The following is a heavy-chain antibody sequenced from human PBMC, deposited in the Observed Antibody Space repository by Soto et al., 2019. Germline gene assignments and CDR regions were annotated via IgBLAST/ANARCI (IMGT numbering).Heavy chain of an antibody. J-gene: IGHJ4*02. Sequence: PGGSLRLSCAASGFTFSSYAMHWVRQAPGKGLEWVAVISYDGSNKYYADSVKGRFTISRDNSKNTLYLQMNSLRAEDTAVYYWARDFILRFFEWLKEGNDYGGQETLFPVS. CDR1: GFTFSSYA. CDR2: ISYDGSNK. CDR3: ARDFILRFFEWLKEGNDY. D-gene: IGHD3-3*01. V-gene: IGHV3-30-3*01.